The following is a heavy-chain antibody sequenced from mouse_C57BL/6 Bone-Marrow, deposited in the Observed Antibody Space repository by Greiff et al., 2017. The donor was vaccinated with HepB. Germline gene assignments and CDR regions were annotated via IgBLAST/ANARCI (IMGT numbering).Heavy chain of an antibody. V-gene: IGHV14-2*01. D-gene: IGHD1-1*01. CDR3: ARSGFTTVPDYYAMYY. Sequence: VQLQQSGAELVKPGASVKLSCTASGFNINDDYMHWVKQRTQQGLEWIGRIDPEDGETKYAPKFQGKATITADTSSNTAYLQLSSLTSEDTAVYYCARSGFTTVPDYYAMYYWGQGTSVTVSS. CDR1: GFNINDDY. CDR2: IDPEDGET. J-gene: IGHJ4*01.